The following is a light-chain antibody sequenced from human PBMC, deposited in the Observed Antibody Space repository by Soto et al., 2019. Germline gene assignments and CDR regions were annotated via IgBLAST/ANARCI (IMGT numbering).Light chain of an antibody. V-gene: IGKV3-15*01. CDR1: QSVSSY. CDR2: GAS. Sequence: EIVMTQSPATLSVTPGERTTLSCRASQSVSSYLAWDQQKAGQAPRLLIYGASTRATGIPSRFSGSEYGTECTLTFSSVHSEDFAVYYCQQYNNWPRKFGQGTKVDIK. J-gene: IGKJ1*01. CDR3: QQYNNWPRK.